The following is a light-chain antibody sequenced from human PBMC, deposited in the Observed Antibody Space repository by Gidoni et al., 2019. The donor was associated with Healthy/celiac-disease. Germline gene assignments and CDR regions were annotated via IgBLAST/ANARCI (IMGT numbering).Light chain of an antibody. CDR1: QSISSY. Sequence: EIQMTQSPSSLSASVGDRVTITCRASQSISSYLNWYQQKPGKDPKLLIYAASSLQSGVPSRFSGSGSGTDFTLTISSLQPEDFATYYCQQSYSTPPTFGQGTKVEIK. J-gene: IGKJ1*01. V-gene: IGKV1-39*01. CDR3: QQSYSTPPT. CDR2: AAS.